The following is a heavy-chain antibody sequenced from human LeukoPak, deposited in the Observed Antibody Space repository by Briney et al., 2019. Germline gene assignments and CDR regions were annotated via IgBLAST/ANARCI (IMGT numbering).Heavy chain of an antibody. CDR1: GGSFSGYY. V-gene: IGHV4-34*01. J-gene: IGHJ6*03. CDR3: ARRGRYDSSGYYPRYYYYYYMDV. Sequence: KPSETLSLTCAVYGGSFSGYYWSWIRQPPGKGLEWIGEINHSGSTNYNPSLKSRVTISVGTSKNQFSLKLSSVTAADTAVYYCARRGRYDSSGYYPRYYYYYYMDVWGKGTTVTISS. CDR2: INHSGST. D-gene: IGHD3-22*01.